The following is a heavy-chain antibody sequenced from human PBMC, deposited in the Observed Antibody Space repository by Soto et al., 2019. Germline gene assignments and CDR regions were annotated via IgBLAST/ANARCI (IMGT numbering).Heavy chain of an antibody. V-gene: IGHV3-64D*08. J-gene: IGHJ6*02. Sequence: EVQLVESGGGLVQPGGSLTLSCAVSGFSCSTYAMHWVRRAPGKGLEFVSVIAYHGSSTFYADSLKGRFTVSRDNSRNTLDLHMHTLRPEDSATYYCVQDRTRNWNYHGLDVWGQGTTGNVSS. CDR3: VQDRTRNWNYHGLDV. CDR1: GFSCSTYA. D-gene: IGHD3-3*01. CDR2: IAYHGSST.